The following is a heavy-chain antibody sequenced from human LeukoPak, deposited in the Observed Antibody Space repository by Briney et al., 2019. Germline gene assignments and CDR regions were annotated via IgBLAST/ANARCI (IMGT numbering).Heavy chain of an antibody. CDR2: INPSGGST. D-gene: IGHD5-18*01. J-gene: IGHJ4*02. Sequence: MXWVRQAPGXGLEXMGIINPSGGSTSYAQKFQGRVTMTRDTSTSTVYMELSSLRSEDTAVYYCASPGPWGYSYDYWGQGTLVTVSS. V-gene: IGHV1-46*01. CDR3: ASPGPWGYSYDY.